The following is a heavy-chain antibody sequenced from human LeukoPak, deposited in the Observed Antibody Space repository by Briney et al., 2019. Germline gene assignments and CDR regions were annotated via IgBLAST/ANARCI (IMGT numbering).Heavy chain of an antibody. D-gene: IGHD3-10*01. Sequence: GGSLRLSCAASGFTFSSYAMSWVRQAPGKGLEWVSAISGSGGSTYYADSVKGRFTISRDNSKNTLYLQMNSLRAEDTAVYYCAKGDGSGSYYSLYYYYYYGMDVWGQGTTVTVSS. CDR3: AKGDGSGSYYSLYYYYYYGMDV. V-gene: IGHV3-23*01. CDR2: ISGSGGST. J-gene: IGHJ6*02. CDR1: GFTFSSYA.